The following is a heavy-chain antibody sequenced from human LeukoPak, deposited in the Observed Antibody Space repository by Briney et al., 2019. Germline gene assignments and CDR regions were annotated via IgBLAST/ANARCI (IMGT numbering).Heavy chain of an antibody. J-gene: IGHJ4*02. Sequence: GASVKVSCKASGYTFTGYGISWVRQAPGQGLEWMGWISAYNGNTNYAQKLQGRVTMTTDTSTTTAYMELRSLRSDDTAVYYCASLYGSGSPFDYWGQGTLVTVSS. D-gene: IGHD3-10*01. CDR2: ISAYNGNT. CDR1: GYTFTGYG. V-gene: IGHV1-18*01. CDR3: ASLYGSGSPFDY.